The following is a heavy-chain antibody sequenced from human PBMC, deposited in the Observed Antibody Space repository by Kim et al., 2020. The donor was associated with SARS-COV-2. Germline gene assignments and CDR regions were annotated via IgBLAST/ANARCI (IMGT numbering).Heavy chain of an antibody. CDR1: GLTFSSYD. D-gene: IGHD3-16*01. CDR3: AREGLDDAFDI. Sequence: GGSLRLSCAASGLTFSSYDMHWVRQGTEKGLEWVSSIGTAGDTYYPGSVKGRFTISRENAKNSVYLQMNSLRAGDTAVYYCAREGLDDAFDIWGQGTMVTVSS. J-gene: IGHJ3*02. V-gene: IGHV3-13*01. CDR2: IGTAGDT.